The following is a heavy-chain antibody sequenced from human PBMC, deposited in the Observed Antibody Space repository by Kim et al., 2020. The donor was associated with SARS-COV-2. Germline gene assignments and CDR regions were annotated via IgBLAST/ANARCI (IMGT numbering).Heavy chain of an antibody. V-gene: IGHV3-64D*09. Sequence: GGSLRLSCSASGFTFSSYAMHWVRQAPGKGLEYVSAISSNGGSTYYADSVKGRFTISRDNSKNTLYLQMSSLSAEDTAVYYCVNWLVGATLTSDYYYYGMDVWGQGTTVTVSS. J-gene: IGHJ6*02. D-gene: IGHD1-26*01. CDR3: VNWLVGATLTSDYYYYGMDV. CDR1: GFTFSSYA. CDR2: ISSNGGST.